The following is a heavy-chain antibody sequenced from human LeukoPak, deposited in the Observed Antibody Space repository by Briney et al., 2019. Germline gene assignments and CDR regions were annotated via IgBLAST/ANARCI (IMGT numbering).Heavy chain of an antibody. CDR2: MYDSGRT. V-gene: IGHV4-39*07. D-gene: IGHD3-22*01. CDR3: VRDSSGYYPIFDY. CDR1: SGSISTSNYY. Sequence: PSETLSLTCTVTSGSISTSNYYWGWIRQPPGKGLEWIGSMYDSGRTYYSPSLKSRVTISVDTSKNQFSLKLSSVTAADTAVYYCVRDSSGYYPIFDYWGQGTLVTVSS. J-gene: IGHJ4*02.